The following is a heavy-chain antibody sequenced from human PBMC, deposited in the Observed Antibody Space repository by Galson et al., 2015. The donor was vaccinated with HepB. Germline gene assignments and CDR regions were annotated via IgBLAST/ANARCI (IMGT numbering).Heavy chain of an antibody. CDR3: ATGGITGTTYYYYYAMDV. Sequence: SVKVSCKVSGYTLTELSMHWVRQAPGKGLEWMGGFVPEDGETTYAQKFQGRVTMTEDTSTDTAYMELSSLRSEDTAVYYCATGGITGTTYYYYYAMDVWGQGTTVTVSS. J-gene: IGHJ6*02. D-gene: IGHD1-14*01. V-gene: IGHV1-24*01. CDR1: GYTLTELS. CDR2: FVPEDGET.